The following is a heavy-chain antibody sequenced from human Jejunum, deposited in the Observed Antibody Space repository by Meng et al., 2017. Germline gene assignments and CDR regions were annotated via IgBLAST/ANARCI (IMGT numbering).Heavy chain of an antibody. D-gene: IGHD2-21*01. Sequence: GESLKISCAASGFTFSDHYMDWVRQAPGKGLEWVGRMRNKANSYSTKYAASVKGRFSISRDDSKNSLYLQMDSLKSEDTAVYYCGRIALCGGPGCPIERILDYLGQGTLVTVSS. CDR2: MRNKANSYST. J-gene: IGHJ4*02. CDR3: GRIALCGGPGCPIERILDY. CDR1: GFTFSDHY. V-gene: IGHV3-72*01.